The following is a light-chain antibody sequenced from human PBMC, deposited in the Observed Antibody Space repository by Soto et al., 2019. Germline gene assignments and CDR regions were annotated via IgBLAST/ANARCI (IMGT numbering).Light chain of an antibody. CDR3: QQSHTTLWT. V-gene: IGKV1-39*01. CDR2: AAS. J-gene: IGKJ1*01. CDR1: QSIRNN. Sequence: DIQMTQSPSSLSASVGDRVTITCRASQSIRNNLNWYQQKPGKPPNLLIYAASNLQSGVPSRFSGSGSGTDFTLTISGLQPEDIATYYCQQSHTTLWTFGQGTKVEIK.